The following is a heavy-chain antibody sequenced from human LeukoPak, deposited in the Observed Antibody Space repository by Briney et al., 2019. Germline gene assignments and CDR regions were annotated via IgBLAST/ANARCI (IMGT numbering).Heavy chain of an antibody. CDR2: ISGSGGST. J-gene: IGHJ4*02. D-gene: IGHD3-16*01. CDR3: AKYADYYDYVWGSYEN. V-gene: IGHV3-23*01. Sequence: GGSLRLSCAASGFTFSSYAMSWVRQAPRKGLEWVSAISGSGGSTYYADSVKGRFTISRDNSKNTLYLQMNSLRAEDTAVYYCAKYADYYDYVWGSYENWGQGTLVTVSS. CDR1: GFTFSSYA.